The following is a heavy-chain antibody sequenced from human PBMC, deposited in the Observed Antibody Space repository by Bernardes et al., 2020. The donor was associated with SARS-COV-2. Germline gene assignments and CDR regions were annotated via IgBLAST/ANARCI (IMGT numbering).Heavy chain of an antibody. CDR1: GGSIISYY. J-gene: IGHJ6*02. CDR3: ARDATLLWPPFRYYYGMDV. Sequence: SDPLSFSCSFSGGSIISYYWSWIQHPPGKGLEWIGYIYYSGTTNYNPSLTSRVTLSLDTSKNRFSLKLSSLTAADTAVYYCARDATLLWPPFRYYYGMDVWGQGTTVTVSS. CDR2: IYYSGTT. D-gene: IGHD3-10*01. V-gene: IGHV4-59*01.